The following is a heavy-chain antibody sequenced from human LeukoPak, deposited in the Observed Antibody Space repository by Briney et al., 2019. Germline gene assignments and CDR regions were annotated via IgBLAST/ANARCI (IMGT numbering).Heavy chain of an antibody. J-gene: IGHJ5*02. V-gene: IGHV3-23*01. Sequence: PGGSLRLSCAASGFTFSSYGMSWVRQAPGKGLEWVSAISGSGGSTYYAESVKGRFTISRDNSKNRLYLKMNSLRAEDTAVYYCAKESTVTPGSVNWFDPWGQGTLVTVSS. CDR1: GFTFSSYG. D-gene: IGHD4-17*01. CDR2: ISGSGGST. CDR3: AKESTVTPGSVNWFDP.